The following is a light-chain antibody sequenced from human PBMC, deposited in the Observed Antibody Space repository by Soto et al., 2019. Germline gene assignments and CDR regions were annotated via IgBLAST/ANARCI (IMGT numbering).Light chain of an antibody. V-gene: IGKV3-20*01. Sequence: EIVLTQSPGTLSSSLGERATLSCRASQSVSSSYLAWYQQKPGQAPRLLIYGASSRATGIPDRFSGSGSGTDFTLTISRLEPEDFAVYYCQQYGSSPGTSGQGTKVDIK. CDR1: QSVSSSY. J-gene: IGKJ1*01. CDR3: QQYGSSPGT. CDR2: GAS.